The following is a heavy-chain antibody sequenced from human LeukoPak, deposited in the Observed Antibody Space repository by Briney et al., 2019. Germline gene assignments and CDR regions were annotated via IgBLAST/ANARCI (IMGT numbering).Heavy chain of an antibody. CDR2: VYYTGCT. CDR1: GGSVSSYY. CDR3: ARHFAYSSSSYFDY. D-gene: IGHD6-6*01. Sequence: SETLSLTCSVSGGSVSSYYWSWIRQPPGKGLEWIGYVYYTGCTNYNPSLKSRVTMFEDKSKNQFSLRLYSVTVADTAVYYCARHFAYSSSSYFDYWGQGSLVTVSS. V-gene: IGHV4-59*08. J-gene: IGHJ4*02.